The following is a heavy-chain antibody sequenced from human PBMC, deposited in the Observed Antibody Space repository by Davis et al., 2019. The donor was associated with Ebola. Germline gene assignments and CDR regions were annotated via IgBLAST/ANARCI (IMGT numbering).Heavy chain of an antibody. V-gene: IGHV3-7*03. CDR1: GFTFSSYW. CDR2: IKQDGSEK. D-gene: IGHD4-11*01. Sequence: PGGSLRLSCAASGFTFSSYWMSWVRQAPGKGLEWVANIKQDGSEKYYVDSVKGRFTISRDNAKNSLYLQMNSLRAEDTAVYYCASTRDYSNYMPFWYGMDVWGQGTTVTVSS. J-gene: IGHJ6*02. CDR3: ASTRDYSNYMPFWYGMDV.